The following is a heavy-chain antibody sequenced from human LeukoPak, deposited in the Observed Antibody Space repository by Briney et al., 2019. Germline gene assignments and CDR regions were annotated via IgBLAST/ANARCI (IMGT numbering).Heavy chain of an antibody. CDR3: ARVVKDYYDFWSGYYVFDY. CDR1: GGSISSYY. D-gene: IGHD3-3*01. J-gene: IGHJ4*02. CDR2: IYYSGST. V-gene: IGHV4-59*01. Sequence: SETLSLTCTVSGGSISSYYGSWIRQPPGKGLEWIGYIYYSGSTNYNPSLKSRVTISVDTSKNQFSLKLSSVTAADTAVYYCARVVKDYYDFWSGYYVFDYWGQGTLVTVSS.